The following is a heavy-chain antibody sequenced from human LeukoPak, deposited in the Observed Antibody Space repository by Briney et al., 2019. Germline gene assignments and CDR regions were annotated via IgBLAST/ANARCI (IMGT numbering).Heavy chain of an antibody. V-gene: IGHV3-30*04. CDR1: GFTFSSYA. D-gene: IGHD5-18*01. Sequence: GGSLRLSCAASGFTFSSYAMHWVRQAPGKGLGWVAVISYDGSNKYYADSVKGRFTISRDNSKSTLYLQMNSLRAEDTAVYYCARGRVQLWFGSRGQGTLVTVSS. CDR2: ISYDGSNK. J-gene: IGHJ4*02. CDR3: ARGRVQLWFGS.